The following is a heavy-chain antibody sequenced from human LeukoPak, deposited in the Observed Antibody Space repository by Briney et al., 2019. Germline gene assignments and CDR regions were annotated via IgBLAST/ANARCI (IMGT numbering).Heavy chain of an antibody. CDR2: INPSGGST. V-gene: IGHV1-46*01. D-gene: IGHD3-22*01. Sequence: ASVKVSCKASGYTFTSYYMHWVRQAPGQGLEWMGIINPSGGSTSYAQKFQGRVTMTRDMSTSTVYMELSSLGSEDTAVYYCARDPWYYYDSSGYYYRLSYFDYWGQGTLVTVSS. J-gene: IGHJ4*02. CDR3: ARDPWYYYDSSGYYYRLSYFDY. CDR1: GYTFTSYY.